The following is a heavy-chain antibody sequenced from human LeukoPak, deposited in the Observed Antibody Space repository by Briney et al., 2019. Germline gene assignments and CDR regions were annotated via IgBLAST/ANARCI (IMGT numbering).Heavy chain of an antibody. V-gene: IGHV4-38-2*02. CDR1: GYSISSGYY. CDR3: ARDCKNYYDSSGYYIFDY. D-gene: IGHD3-22*01. Sequence: SETLSLTCSVSGYSISSGYYWGWIRPPPGKGLEWIGSIYHRGSTYYNPSLKSPVTISLDTSKNQFSLKLTSVTAADTAVYYCARDCKNYYDSSGYYIFDYWGQGTLVTVSS. J-gene: IGHJ4*02. CDR2: IYHRGST.